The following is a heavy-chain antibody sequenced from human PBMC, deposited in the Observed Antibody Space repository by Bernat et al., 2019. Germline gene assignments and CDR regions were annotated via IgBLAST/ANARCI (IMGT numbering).Heavy chain of an antibody. V-gene: IGHV1-3*01. CDR2: INAGNGNT. J-gene: IGHJ6*02. CDR1: GYTFTSYG. Sequence: QVQLVQSGAEVKKPGASVKVSCKASGYTFTSYGISWVRQAPGQRLEWMGWINAGNGNTKYSQKFQGRVTITRDTSASTAYMELSSLRSEDTAVYYCARDGNAYGMDVWGQGTTVTVSS. CDR3: ARDGNAYGMDV.